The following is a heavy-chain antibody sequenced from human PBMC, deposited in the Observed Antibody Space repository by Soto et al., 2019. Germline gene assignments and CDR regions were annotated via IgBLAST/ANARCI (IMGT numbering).Heavy chain of an antibody. V-gene: IGHV3-33*03. J-gene: IGHJ4*02. CDR3: ARWGCSGSNCNLNQRSFDL. Sequence: QVQLVESGGGVVQPGRSLRLSCAASGFIFNEYGMHWVRQAPGKGLEWVAVIWYDGSNKYYADSVKGRFTFSRDNSKNTMSLQMSSLRVEDTAVFYCARWGCSGSNCNLNQRSFDLWGQGTLVTASS. CDR2: IWYDGSNK. D-gene: IGHD2-15*01. CDR1: GFIFNEYG.